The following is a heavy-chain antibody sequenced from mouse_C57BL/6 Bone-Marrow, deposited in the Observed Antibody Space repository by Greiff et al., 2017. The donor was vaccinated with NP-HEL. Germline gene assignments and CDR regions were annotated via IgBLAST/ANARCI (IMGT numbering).Heavy chain of an antibody. CDR3: ARNCRYWYFDV. V-gene: IGHV1-76*01. D-gene: IGHD4-1*01. CDR1: GYTFTDYY. J-gene: IGHJ1*03. CDR2: IYPGSGNT. Sequence: VQLQQSGAELVRPGASVKLSCKASGYTFTDYYINWVKQRPGQGLEWIARIYPGSGNTYFNEKFKGKATLTAEKSSSTAYMQLSSLTSEDSAVYFCARNCRYWYFDVWGTGTTVTVSS.